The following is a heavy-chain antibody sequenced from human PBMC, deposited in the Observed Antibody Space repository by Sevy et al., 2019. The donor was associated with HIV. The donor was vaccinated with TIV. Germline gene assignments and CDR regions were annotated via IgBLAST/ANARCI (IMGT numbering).Heavy chain of an antibody. J-gene: IGHJ3*02. CDR3: AKGSRATGSAFDI. CDR2: ISHDGSLN. Sequence: GGSLRLSCAASGFIFTNYGMHWVRQAPGKGLEGVAVISHDGSLNYYADSVRGRVTISRDSSKNTVSLQMNSLRLEDTAVYYCAKGSRATGSAFDIWGQGTMVTVSS. CDR1: GFIFTNYG. D-gene: IGHD2-15*01. V-gene: IGHV3-30*18.